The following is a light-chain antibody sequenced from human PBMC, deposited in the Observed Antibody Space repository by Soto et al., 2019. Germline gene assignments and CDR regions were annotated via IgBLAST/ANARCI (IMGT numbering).Light chain of an antibody. CDR1: QGIRSY. CDR2: AAS. Sequence: DLQLTQSPSFLSASVGDRVTITCRASQGIRSYLAWYQQKPGKAPNLLIFAASTLQSGVPSRFSGSGSGTEFTLTISSLQPEDFASYCCQQLNSFPQTFGQGTRLDIK. V-gene: IGKV1-9*01. J-gene: IGKJ2*01. CDR3: QQLNSFPQT.